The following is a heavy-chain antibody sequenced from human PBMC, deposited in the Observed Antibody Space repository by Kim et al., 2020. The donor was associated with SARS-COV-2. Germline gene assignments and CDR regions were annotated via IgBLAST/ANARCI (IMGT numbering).Heavy chain of an antibody. J-gene: IGHJ6*03. Sequence: GGSLRLSCAASGFTFSSYAMHWVRQAPGKGLEWVAVISYDGSNKYYADSVKGRFTISRDNSKNTLYLQMNSLRAEDTAVYYCARDPLFYYYYYYMDVWGKGTTVTVSS. V-gene: IGHV3-30-3*01. D-gene: IGHD2-21*01. CDR2: ISYDGSNK. CDR3: ARDPLFYYYYYYMDV. CDR1: GFTFSSYA.